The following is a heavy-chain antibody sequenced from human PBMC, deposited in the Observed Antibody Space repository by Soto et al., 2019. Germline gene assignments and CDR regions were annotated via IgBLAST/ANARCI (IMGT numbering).Heavy chain of an antibody. CDR1: GDSVSTNSAT. V-gene: IGHV6-1*01. CDR3: ARLIGNSLLDS. J-gene: IGHJ5*01. D-gene: IGHD2-8*01. Sequence: SQTLSLTCAISGDSVSTNSATWDWIRHSPSRGLEWLGRTYYRSKWYNDYAVSVKGRITINPDTSNNQLSLQLNSVTPDDTAVFYCARLIGNSLLDSWGQGTLVTVSS. CDR2: TYYRSKWYN.